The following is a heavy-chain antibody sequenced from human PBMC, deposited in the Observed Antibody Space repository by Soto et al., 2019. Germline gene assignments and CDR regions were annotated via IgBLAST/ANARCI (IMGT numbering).Heavy chain of an antibody. J-gene: IGHJ4*02. Sequence: ASVKVSCKASGYIFTTYVIHWVRQAPGQRLEWMGWINAGNGNTKYSQRFQGRVTITRDTSASTAYMDLSSLTSEDTAVYYCATSTAYSIPLDYWGQGTLVTVSS. CDR3: ATSTAYSIPLDY. V-gene: IGHV1-3*01. CDR1: GYIFTTYV. D-gene: IGHD6-13*01. CDR2: INAGNGNT.